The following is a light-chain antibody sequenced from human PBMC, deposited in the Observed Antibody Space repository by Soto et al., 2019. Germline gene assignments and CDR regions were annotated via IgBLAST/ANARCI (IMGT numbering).Light chain of an antibody. Sequence: VLTQSPGTLSLSPGERATLSCRASQSVISNYLAWYQQKPGQSPRLLIYGASSRATGIPDRFSGSGSGTEFTLTISSLQSEDFAVYYCHQYNNWPPYTFGQGTKLEIK. CDR2: GAS. V-gene: IGKV3-20*01. J-gene: IGKJ2*01. CDR3: HQYNNWPPYT. CDR1: QSVISNY.